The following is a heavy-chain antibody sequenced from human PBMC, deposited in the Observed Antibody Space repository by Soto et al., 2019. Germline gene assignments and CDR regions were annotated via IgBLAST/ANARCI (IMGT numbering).Heavy chain of an antibody. CDR1: GFTFSSYA. D-gene: IGHD6-13*01. CDR3: AKDRSYSSSWYHY. Sequence: GASLTFSCASSGFTFSSYAMSWVRQAPGKGLEWVSAISGSGGSTYYADSVKGRFTISRDNSKNTLYLQMNSLRAEDTAVYYCAKDRSYSSSWYHYWGQGTLVTVSS. CDR2: ISGSGGST. J-gene: IGHJ4*02. V-gene: IGHV3-23*01.